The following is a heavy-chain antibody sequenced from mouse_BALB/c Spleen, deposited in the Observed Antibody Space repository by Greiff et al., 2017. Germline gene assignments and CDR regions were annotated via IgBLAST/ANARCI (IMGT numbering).Heavy chain of an antibody. D-gene: IGHD1-1*01. J-gene: IGHJ1*01. CDR1: GYSFTSYY. Sequence: VQLQQSGPELVKPGASVKISCKASGYSFTSYYIHWVKQRPGQGLEWIGWIFPGSGNTKYNEKFKGKATLTADTSSSTAYMQLSSLTAEDSAVYFCARGGIDYGSSYDWYVDVWGAGTTVTVSS. CDR3: ARGGIDYGSSYDWYVDV. V-gene: IGHV1-66*01. CDR2: IFPGSGNT.